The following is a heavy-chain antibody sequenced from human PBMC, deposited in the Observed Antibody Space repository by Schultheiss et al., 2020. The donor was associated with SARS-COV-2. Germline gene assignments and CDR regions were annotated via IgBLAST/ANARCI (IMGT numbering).Heavy chain of an antibody. CDR1: GYTFTSYY. CDR2: INPSGGST. J-gene: IGHJ6*02. CDR3: AREGITMVRANYGMDV. Sequence: ASVKVSCKASGYTFTSYYMHWVRQAPGQGLEWMGIINPSGGSTSYAQKFQGRVTMTRDTSTSTVYMELSSLRSEDTAVYYCAREGITMVRANYGMDVWGQGTTVTGSS. D-gene: IGHD3-10*01. V-gene: IGHV1-46*01.